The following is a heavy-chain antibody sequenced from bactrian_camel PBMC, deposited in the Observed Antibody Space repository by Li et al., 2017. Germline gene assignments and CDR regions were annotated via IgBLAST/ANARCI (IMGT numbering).Heavy chain of an antibody. V-gene: IGHV3S40*01. CDR2: IATGSGNT. CDR1: VLTSRYC. J-gene: IGHJ6*01. CDR3: AARGPYCYTKLSVRDFTY. D-gene: IGHD2*01. Sequence: VQLVESGGGSVQAGGSLRLSCTGYVLTSRYCMGWFRQAPGKEREGVARIATGSGNTYYADSVKGRFTISQDNAKNTVYLQMNSLKPEDTAMYYCAARGPYCYTKLSVRDFTYWGLGTQVTVS.